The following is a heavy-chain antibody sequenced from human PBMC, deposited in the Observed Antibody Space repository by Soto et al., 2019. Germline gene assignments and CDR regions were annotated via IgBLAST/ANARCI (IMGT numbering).Heavy chain of an antibody. J-gene: IGHJ5*02. CDR3: ARYQFSPFTMIVVVGLDP. D-gene: IGHD3-22*01. CDR2: IIPIFGTA. V-gene: IGHV1-69*06. CDR1: GGTFSSYA. Sequence: RASVKVSCKASGGTFSSYAISWVRQAPGQGLEWMGGIIPIFGTANYAQKFQGRVTITADKSTSTAYMELSSLRSEDTAVYYCARYQFSPFTMIVVVGLDPWGQGTLVTVSS.